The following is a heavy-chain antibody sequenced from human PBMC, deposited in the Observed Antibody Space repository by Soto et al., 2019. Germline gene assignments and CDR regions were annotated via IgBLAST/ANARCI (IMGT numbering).Heavy chain of an antibody. D-gene: IGHD5-12*01. CDR3: ARDRLHSGYDGDY. J-gene: IGHJ4*02. Sequence: QVQLVQSGAEVKKPGASVKVSCKASGYTFSNYAISWVRQAPGQGLEWMGWISTDDGYTNYARDRVTMTKDSSTNTAYMELRSLRSDDTVIYYCARDRLHSGYDGDYWGQGTLVTVSS. CDR2: ISTDDGYT. CDR1: GYTFSNYA. V-gene: IGHV1-18*01.